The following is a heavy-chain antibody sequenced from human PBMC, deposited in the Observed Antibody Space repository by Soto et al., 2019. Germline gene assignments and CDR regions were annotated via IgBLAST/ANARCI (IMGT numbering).Heavy chain of an antibody. Sequence: QVQLVQSGAEVKRPGSSVKVSCESSGDTFNSYLISWVRQAPGQGLEWMGGIIPIIRVTHYAQRFQGRVTISALSSTGTAYMELTNLAFEDTALYYCARESLGAKGAEHWGQGTLVTVSS. CDR3: ARESLGAKGAEH. CDR1: GDTFNSYL. D-gene: IGHD7-27*01. J-gene: IGHJ4*02. V-gene: IGHV1-69*17. CDR2: IIPIIRVT.